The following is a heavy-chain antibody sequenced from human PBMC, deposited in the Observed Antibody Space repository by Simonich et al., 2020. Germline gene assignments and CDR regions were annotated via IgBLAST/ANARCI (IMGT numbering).Heavy chain of an antibody. V-gene: IGHV4-38-2*02. CDR2: IYHGGST. CDR1: GYSISSGYY. D-gene: IGHD6-13*01. Sequence: QVQLQESGPGLVKPSETLSLTCSVSGYSISSGYYWGWIRQPPGKGLEWIWSIYHGGSTYDTPSLKRRVTISVDTSKNQFSRKLSSVTAADTAVYYCARVGYSNYYYYGMDVWGQGTTVTVSS. J-gene: IGHJ6*02. CDR3: ARVGYSNYYYYGMDV.